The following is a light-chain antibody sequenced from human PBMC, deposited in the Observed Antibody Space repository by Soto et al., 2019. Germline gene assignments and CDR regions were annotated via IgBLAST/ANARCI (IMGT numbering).Light chain of an antibody. V-gene: IGKV3-11*01. J-gene: IGKJ4*01. CDR2: DAS. Sequence: EIVLTQSPATLSLSPGERATLSCRASQSVSSYLAWYQQKPGQAPRLLIYDASNRATGIPARFSGSGSGTDFTHTISSLEPEDLAVYYCQQRSNWLTFGGGTKVEIK. CDR1: QSVSSY. CDR3: QQRSNWLT.